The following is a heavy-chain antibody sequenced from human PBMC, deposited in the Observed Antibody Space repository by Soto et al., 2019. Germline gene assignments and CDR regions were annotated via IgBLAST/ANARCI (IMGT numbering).Heavy chain of an antibody. Sequence: QVQLVQSGAEVKKPGSSVKVSCKASGGTFSSYAISWVRLAPGQGLEWMGGISPIFGTANYAQKFQGRVTITADESTSTAYMELSSLRSEDTAVYYCARDLYPEYSRMNPPDVWGQGTTVTVSS. CDR1: GGTFSSYA. CDR2: ISPIFGTA. D-gene: IGHD6-6*01. J-gene: IGHJ6*02. CDR3: ARDLYPEYSRMNPPDV. V-gene: IGHV1-69*01.